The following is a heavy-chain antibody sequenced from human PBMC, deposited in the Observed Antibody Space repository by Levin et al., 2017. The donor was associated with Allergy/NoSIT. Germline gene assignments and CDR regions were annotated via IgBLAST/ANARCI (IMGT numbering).Heavy chain of an antibody. CDR3: AGANCSRTNCYPGKVYYYGLDV. V-gene: IGHV1-69*13. CDR2: IIPVFGVA. J-gene: IGHJ6*02. CDR1: GDSFRSHA. D-gene: IGHD2-2*01. Sequence: VASVKVSCKASGDSFRSHALSWVRQAPGQGLEWMGGIIPVFGVANYAKKFQGRVTIRADESTRTAHMELSSLRSEDTAVYYCAGANCSRTNCYPGKVYYYGLDVWGQGTTVTVSS.